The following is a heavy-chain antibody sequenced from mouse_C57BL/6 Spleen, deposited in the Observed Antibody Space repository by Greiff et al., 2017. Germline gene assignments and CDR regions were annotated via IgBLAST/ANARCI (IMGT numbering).Heavy chain of an antibody. CDR2: ISSSGST. V-gene: IGHV3-4*01. CDR3: ARTPYYWYFDV. J-gene: IGHJ1*03. Sequence: EVQRVESGPALVKPSQTVSLTCTVSGYSITNGNHWWNWIRQVSGIKLEWIGYISSSGSTDSNPSLKSRISITSDTSKNQLFLQFNSVTTEDIATCDCARTPYYWYFDVWGTGTTVTVYS. D-gene: IGHD6-5*01. CDR1: GYSITNGNHW.